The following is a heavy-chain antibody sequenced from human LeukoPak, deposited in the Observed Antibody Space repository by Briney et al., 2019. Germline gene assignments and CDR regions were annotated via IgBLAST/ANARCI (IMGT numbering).Heavy chain of an antibody. CDR3: AREGNGLLSKDLDY. V-gene: IGHV1-2*02. J-gene: IGHJ4*02. D-gene: IGHD2-15*01. Sequence: ASVKVSCKGSGYTFTDYYLHWVRQAPGQGLEWVGYTSPRDGGTSSPPNFRGRVTMTTDASSSTVYMELSRLTSDDTAIYYCAREGNGLLSKDLDYWGQGPLVPVSS. CDR2: TSPRDGGT. CDR1: GYTFTDYY.